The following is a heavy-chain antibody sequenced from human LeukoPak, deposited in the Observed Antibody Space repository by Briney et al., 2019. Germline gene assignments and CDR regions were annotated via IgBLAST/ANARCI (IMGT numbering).Heavy chain of an antibody. Sequence: PSETLSLTCTVSGGSISGSYWTWVRQPAGKGLEWIGRIYSNEITNYNPSLTSRVTMSVDKSKNQFSLKLTSVTAADTAVYYCARGSGAATNEALDYWGQGTLVTVSS. J-gene: IGHJ4*02. V-gene: IGHV4-4*07. D-gene: IGHD1-26*01. CDR1: GGSISGSY. CDR2: IYSNEIT. CDR3: ARGSGAATNEALDY.